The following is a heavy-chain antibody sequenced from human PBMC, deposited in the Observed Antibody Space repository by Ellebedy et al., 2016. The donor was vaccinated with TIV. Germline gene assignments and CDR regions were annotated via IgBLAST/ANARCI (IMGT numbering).Heavy chain of an antibody. J-gene: IGHJ6*02. CDR2: IGTAGDT. Sequence: GESLKISCAASGFPFSSHDMHWVRQTTGKGLELVSAIGTAGDTYYSGSVKGRFTISRETAKNSLYLQMNSLKSGDTAVYYCARASNGLDVWGQGTTVTVFS. V-gene: IGHV3-13*01. CDR1: GFPFSSHD. CDR3: ARASNGLDV.